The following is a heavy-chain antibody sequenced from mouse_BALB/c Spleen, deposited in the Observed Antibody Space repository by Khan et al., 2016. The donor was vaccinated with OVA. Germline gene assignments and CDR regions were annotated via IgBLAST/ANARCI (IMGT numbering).Heavy chain of an antibody. CDR3: ARFRGGY. CDR2: INTYTGEP. V-gene: IGHV9-3-1*01. Sequence: QIQLVQSGPELKKPGETVKISCKASGYTFTDYVMNWVQQAPGKGLRWMGWINTYTGEPTYADDFKGRFAFSLETSASTAYLQINNLKNEDTATYFCARFRGGYWGQGTTLTVSS. J-gene: IGHJ2*01. CDR1: GYTFTDYV.